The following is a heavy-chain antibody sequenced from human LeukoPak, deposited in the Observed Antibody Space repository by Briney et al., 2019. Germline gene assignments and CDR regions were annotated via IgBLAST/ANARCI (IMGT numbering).Heavy chain of an antibody. J-gene: IGHJ4*02. Sequence: PSENLSLTCTVSAGSISSSSYYWGWLRQPPGWRLGWIGSIYHSESTYYNPSLKSRVPISVDTSKNQFSLKLSSVTAADTAVYYCARGGPGVTPTRYFDYWGQGTLVTVSS. CDR2: IYHSEST. CDR1: AGSISSSSYY. D-gene: IGHD4-23*01. CDR3: ARGGPGVTPTRYFDY. V-gene: IGHV4-39*01.